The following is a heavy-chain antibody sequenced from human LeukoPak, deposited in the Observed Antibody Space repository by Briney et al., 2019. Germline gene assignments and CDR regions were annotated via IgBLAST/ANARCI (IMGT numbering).Heavy chain of an antibody. CDR3: ARDSKIAAAGTFDY. J-gene: IGHJ4*02. D-gene: IGHD6-13*01. Sequence: ASVKVSCKASGYTFTGYYMHLVRQAPGQGLEWMGWINPNSGGTNYAQKFQGRVTITADKSTSTAYMELSSLRSEDTAVYYCARDSKIAAAGTFDYWGQGTLVTVSS. V-gene: IGHV1-2*02. CDR2: INPNSGGT. CDR1: GYTFTGYY.